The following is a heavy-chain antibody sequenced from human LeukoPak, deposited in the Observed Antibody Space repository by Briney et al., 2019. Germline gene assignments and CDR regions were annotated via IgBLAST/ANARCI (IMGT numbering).Heavy chain of an antibody. CDR2: IHYSGST. CDR3: ARDSSEYSSSMGTKNWFDP. J-gene: IGHJ5*02. D-gene: IGHD6-6*01. Sequence: PSETLSLTCTVSGGSISSSSYYWGWIRQPPGKGLEWIGSIHYSGSTDYNPSLKSRVTISVDTSKNQFSLKLSSVTAADTAVYYCARDSSEYSSSMGTKNWFDPWGQGTLVTVSS. CDR1: GGSISSSSYY. V-gene: IGHV4-39*07.